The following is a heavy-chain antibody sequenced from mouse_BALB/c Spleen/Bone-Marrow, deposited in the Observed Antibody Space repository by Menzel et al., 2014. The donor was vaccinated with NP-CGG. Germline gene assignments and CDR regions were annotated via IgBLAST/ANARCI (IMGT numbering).Heavy chain of an antibody. J-gene: IGHJ3*01. CDR3: AREDGYEAWFAY. CDR1: GYSITSGYS. D-gene: IGHD2-2*01. CDR2: IHYSGST. V-gene: IGHV3-1*02. Sequence: EVQGVESGPDLVKPSQSLSLTCTVTGYSITSGYSCHWIRQFPGNKLEWMGYIHYSGSTDYNPSLKSRISITRDTSKNQFFLQLNSVTTEDTATYYCAREDGYEAWFAYWGQGTLVTVSA.